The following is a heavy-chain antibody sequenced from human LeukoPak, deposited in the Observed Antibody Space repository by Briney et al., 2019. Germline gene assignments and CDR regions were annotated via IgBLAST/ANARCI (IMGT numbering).Heavy chain of an antibody. CDR1: GGSISSYY. D-gene: IGHD6-19*01. Sequence: PSETLSLTCTVSGGSISSYYWSWIRQPPGKGLEWIGYIYYSGSTNYNPSLKSRVTISVDTSKNQFSLKLSSVTAADTAVYYCARSSSGWYAVFDYWGQGTLVTVSS. CDR3: ARSSSGWYAVFDY. J-gene: IGHJ4*02. V-gene: IGHV4-59*01. CDR2: IYYSGST.